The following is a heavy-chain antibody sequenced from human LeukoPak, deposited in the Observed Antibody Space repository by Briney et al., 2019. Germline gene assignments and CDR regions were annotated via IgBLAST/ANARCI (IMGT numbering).Heavy chain of an antibody. CDR3: ARVVMYYYDSSGYYYVRYFDY. V-gene: IGHV1-18*04. J-gene: IGHJ4*02. CDR1: GYTFTGYY. D-gene: IGHD3-22*01. CDR2: ISAYNGNT. Sequence: ASVKVSCKASGYTFTGYYMHWVRQAPGQGLEWMGWISAYNGNTNYAQKLQGRVTMTTDTSTSTAYMELRSLRSDDTAVYYCARVVMYYYDSSGYYYVRYFDYWGQGTLVTVSS.